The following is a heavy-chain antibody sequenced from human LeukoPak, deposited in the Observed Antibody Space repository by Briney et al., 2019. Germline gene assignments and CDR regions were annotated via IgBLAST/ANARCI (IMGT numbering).Heavy chain of an antibody. J-gene: IGHJ4*02. CDR2: INPNSGGT. V-gene: IGHV1-2*02. Sequence: ASVKVSCKASGYTFTGYYMHWVRRAPGQGLEWMGWINPNSGGTNYAQKFQGRVTMTRDTSISTAYMELNRLRSDDTAVYYCARDRTRTGYSSGWYHDYWGQGTLVTVSS. CDR3: ARDRTRTGYSSGWYHDY. D-gene: IGHD6-19*01. CDR1: GYTFTGYY.